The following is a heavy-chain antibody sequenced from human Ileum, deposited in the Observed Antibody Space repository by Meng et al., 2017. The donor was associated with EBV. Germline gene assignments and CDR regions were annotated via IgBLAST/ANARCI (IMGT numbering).Heavy chain of an antibody. D-gene: IGHD1-26*01. Sequence: QMPLQQSGPVPVRTSATLSLTLTSSGASVTSSGYYWSWRRQSPGKGLEWLGYVNYNGDSTYNPSLKSRVTIFIDTSKKQFYLNLTSATAADTAIYYCARDLRVGGAFDYWGQGTLVTVSS. J-gene: IGHJ4*02. CDR3: ARDLRVGGAFDY. CDR1: GASVTSSGYY. CDR2: VNYNGDS. V-gene: IGHV4-61*08.